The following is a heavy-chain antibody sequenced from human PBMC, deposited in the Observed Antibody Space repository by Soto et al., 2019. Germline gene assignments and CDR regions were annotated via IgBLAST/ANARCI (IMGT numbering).Heavy chain of an antibody. CDR3: ARSSGLDLNWFDP. Sequence: SETLSLICTVSGGSISSYYWSWIRQPPGKGLEWIGYIYYSGSTNYNPSLKSRVTISVDTSKNQFSLKLSSVTAADTAVYYCARSSGLDLNWFDPWGQGTLVTVSS. J-gene: IGHJ5*02. D-gene: IGHD1-1*01. CDR1: GGSISSYY. V-gene: IGHV4-59*01. CDR2: IYYSGST.